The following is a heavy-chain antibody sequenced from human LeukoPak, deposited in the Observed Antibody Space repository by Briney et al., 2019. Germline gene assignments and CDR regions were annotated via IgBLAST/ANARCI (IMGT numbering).Heavy chain of an antibody. Sequence: KPGGSLRLSCAASGFTFSRYSMNWVRQAPGKGLEWVSSISSSSSYIYYADSVKGRFTISRDNAKNSLYLQMNSLRAEDTAVYYCARGVIYHDAFDIWGQGTMVTVSS. CDR2: ISSSSSYI. CDR3: ARGVIYHDAFDI. V-gene: IGHV3-21*01. D-gene: IGHD3-10*01. J-gene: IGHJ3*02. CDR1: GFTFSRYS.